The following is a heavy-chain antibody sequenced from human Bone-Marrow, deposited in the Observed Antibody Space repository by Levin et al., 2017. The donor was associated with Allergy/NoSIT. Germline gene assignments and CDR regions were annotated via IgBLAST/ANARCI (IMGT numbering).Heavy chain of an antibody. CDR3: ARMGFGE. Sequence: ASVKVSCRASGYKFNNYYIHWVRQAPGHGLEWMGWVHGGTGEIKYAEKLKGRVTLTRDTSATTVYMELSNLRSEDTAFYYCARMGFGEWGQGTLVIVSS. CDR2: VHGGTGEI. J-gene: IGHJ4*02. CDR1: GYKFNNYY. D-gene: IGHD3-10*01. V-gene: IGHV1-3*01.